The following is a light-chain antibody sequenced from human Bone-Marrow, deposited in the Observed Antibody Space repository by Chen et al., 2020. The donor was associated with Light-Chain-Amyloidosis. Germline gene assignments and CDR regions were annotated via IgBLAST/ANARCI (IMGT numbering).Light chain of an antibody. Sequence: QSAPHQPASVSGSLGQSITISCTGTSGDVMTYNYVSWYQQHPGNAPKFMIYAVSNRPSGVSNRFSGSKSGNTASLTIAGLQAEDEADYYCSSFTSSSSYVFGPGTKVTVL. CDR1: SGDVMTYNY. J-gene: IGLJ1*01. CDR2: AVS. CDR3: SSFTSSSSYV. V-gene: IGLV2-14*01.